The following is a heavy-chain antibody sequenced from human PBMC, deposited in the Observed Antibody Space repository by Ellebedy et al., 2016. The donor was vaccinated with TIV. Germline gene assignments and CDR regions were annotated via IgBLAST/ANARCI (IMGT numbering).Heavy chain of an antibody. Sequence: MPSETLSLTCAVYGGSFSGYYWSWIRQPPGKGLEWIGEINHSGSTNYNPSLKSRVTISVDTSKNQFSLKLSSVTAADTAVYYCARTSRYSSSYYNWFDPWGQGTLVTVSS. CDR3: ARTSRYSSSYYNWFDP. V-gene: IGHV4-34*01. J-gene: IGHJ5*02. CDR1: GGSFSGYY. CDR2: INHSGST. D-gene: IGHD6-13*01.